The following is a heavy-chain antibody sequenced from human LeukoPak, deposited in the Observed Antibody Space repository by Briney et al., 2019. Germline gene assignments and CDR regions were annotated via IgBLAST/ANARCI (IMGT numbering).Heavy chain of an antibody. CDR1: GFTFSSYG. CDR3: AKDLVGASSS. Sequence: GRSLRLSCAASGFTFSSYGMHWVRQAPGKGLEWVAVISYDGSNKYYADSVKGRFTISRDNSKNTLYLQMNSLRAEDTAVYYCAKDLVGASSSWGQGTLVTVSS. V-gene: IGHV3-30*18. D-gene: IGHD1-26*01. J-gene: IGHJ5*02. CDR2: ISYDGSNK.